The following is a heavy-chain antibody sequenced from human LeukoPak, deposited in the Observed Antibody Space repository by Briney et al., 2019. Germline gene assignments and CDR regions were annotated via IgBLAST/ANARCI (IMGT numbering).Heavy chain of an antibody. CDR1: GGSISGPY. D-gene: IGHD5-12*01. V-gene: IGHV4-59*11. CDR2: IHDSGTT. CDR3: AIEHDGATYSNL. J-gene: IGHJ5*02. Sequence: PSVTLSLNCTVSGGSISGPYWNWIRQPPGKGLEWIGCIHDSGTTNYNPSLKSRVTISLHTSKNQFSLRLTSVTAADTAVYYCAIEHDGATYSNLWGQGTLVAVS.